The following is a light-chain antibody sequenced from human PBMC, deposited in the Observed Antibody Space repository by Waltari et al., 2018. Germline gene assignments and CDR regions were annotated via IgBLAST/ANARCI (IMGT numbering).Light chain of an antibody. V-gene: IGKV1-5*03. Sequence: DIQMTQSPSTLSVSVGDRVTITCRASQSISDWLAWYQQKPGKAPELLIYKTSILESGVPSRFSGSGSGTEFTLTITSLQPDDFATYFCQHYNSYSPWTFGQGTKVEIK. J-gene: IGKJ1*01. CDR1: QSISDW. CDR3: QHYNSYSPWT. CDR2: KTS.